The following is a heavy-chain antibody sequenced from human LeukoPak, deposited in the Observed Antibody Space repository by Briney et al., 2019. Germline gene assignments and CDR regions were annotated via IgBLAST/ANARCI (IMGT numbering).Heavy chain of an antibody. V-gene: IGHV3-64*04. CDR3: ARGYIDNLGYSPRSSFDS. Sequence: PGGSLRLSCAGSGFTFSDYTMHWVRQGPGKGLEYVSAITANARSKYHAESVKGRFTISRDNTKNSLFLQMNSLVAEDTAVYYCARGYIDNLGYSPRSSFDSWGQGSLVTVSS. CDR1: GFTFSDYT. D-gene: IGHD3-22*01. J-gene: IGHJ4*02. CDR2: ITANARSK.